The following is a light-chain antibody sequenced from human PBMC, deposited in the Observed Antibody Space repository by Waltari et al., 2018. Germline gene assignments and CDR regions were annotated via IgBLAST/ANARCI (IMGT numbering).Light chain of an antibody. Sequence: QSGLTQPPSVSGAPGQRVTISCTGSSSNIGAGYDVHWYQLLPGTAPKLLIYGDNDRPSGVPDRFSASKSGTSAALAITGLQAKDEADYYCQSYDSSLSGSIFGGGTKLTVL. CDR1: SSNIGAGYD. CDR2: GDN. V-gene: IGLV1-40*01. J-gene: IGLJ2*01. CDR3: QSYDSSLSGSI.